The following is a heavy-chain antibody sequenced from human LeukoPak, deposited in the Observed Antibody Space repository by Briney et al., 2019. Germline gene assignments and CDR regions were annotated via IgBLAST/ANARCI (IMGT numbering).Heavy chain of an antibody. CDR2: TYYRSKWYN. CDR3: ARGSGWNNWFDP. J-gene: IGHJ5*02. CDR1: GDSVSSNSAA. V-gene: IGHV6-1*01. Sequence: SQTLSLTCAISGDSVSSNSAALNWIRQSPSRGLEWLGRTYYRSKWYNDYAVKSRITINPDTSKNQFSLQLNSVTPEDTAVYYCARGSGWNNWFDPWGQGTLVTVSS. D-gene: IGHD6-19*01.